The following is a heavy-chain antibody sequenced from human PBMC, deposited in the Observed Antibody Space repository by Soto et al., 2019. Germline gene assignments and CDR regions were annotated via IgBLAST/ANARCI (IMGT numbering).Heavy chain of an antibody. V-gene: IGHV3-23*01. CDR2: ISGSGGST. CDR3: AKDRGSSWRPEYFQH. Sequence: GGSLRLSCAASGFTFSSYAMSWVRQAPGKGLEWVSAISGSGGSTYYADSVKGRFIISRDNSKNTLYLQMNSLRAEDTAVYYCAKDRGSSWRPEYFQHWGQGTLVTVSS. D-gene: IGHD6-13*01. CDR1: GFTFSSYA. J-gene: IGHJ1*01.